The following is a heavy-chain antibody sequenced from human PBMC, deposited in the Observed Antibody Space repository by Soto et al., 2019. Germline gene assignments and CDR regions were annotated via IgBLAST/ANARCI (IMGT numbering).Heavy chain of an antibody. V-gene: IGHV4-39*01. J-gene: IGHJ4*02. Sequence: PSETLSLTCSVPGASMSSSNYYWGWIRQPPGKGLEWIGSGTTYYNPSLKSRVTLSVDTSKSQFSLKLNSVTAADTAVYYCVTYGGDTGRFDYWGQGTLVTVSS. CDR1: GASMSSSNYY. CDR2: SGTT. CDR3: VTYGGDTGRFDY. D-gene: IGHD4-17*01.